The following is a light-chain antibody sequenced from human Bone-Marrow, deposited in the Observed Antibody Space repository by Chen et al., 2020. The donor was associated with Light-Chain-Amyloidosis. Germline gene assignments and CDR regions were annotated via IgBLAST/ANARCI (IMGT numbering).Light chain of an antibody. CDR3: SSYTVSSAWV. Sequence: QSALPQPASVSGSPGQSITISCTGSRSDVGGYNFGSWYQQLPGKAPKLSIYDVNNRPSGVSYRFSGSKSRNTASLTVAGLQAEDEADYYCSSYTVSSAWVFGGGTKLTVL. CDR2: DVN. V-gene: IGLV2-14*03. J-gene: IGLJ3*02. CDR1: RSDVGGYNF.